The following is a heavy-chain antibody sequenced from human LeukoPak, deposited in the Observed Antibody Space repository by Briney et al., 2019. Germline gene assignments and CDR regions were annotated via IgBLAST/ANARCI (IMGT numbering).Heavy chain of an antibody. D-gene: IGHD6-6*01. Sequence: SSETLSLTCTVSGGSISNYYWSWIRQPPGKGLEWIGYIYYSGSTISYGGSTNYNPSLKSRVTISVDTSKNQFSLKLTSVTAADTAVYYCARASSPGATRHFNWFDPWGQGTLVTVSS. V-gene: IGHV4-59*01. CDR1: GGSISNYY. J-gene: IGHJ5*02. CDR3: ARASSPGATRHFNWFDP. CDR2: IYYSGSTISYGGST.